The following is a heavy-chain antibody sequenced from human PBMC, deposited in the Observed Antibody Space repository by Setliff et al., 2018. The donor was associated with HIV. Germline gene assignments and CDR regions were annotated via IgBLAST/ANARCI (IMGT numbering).Heavy chain of an antibody. J-gene: IGHJ4*02. Sequence: ASVKVSCKASGYTFTSNDINWVRQATGQGLEWMGWMNPNSGNTGYAQKFQGRVTMTRNTSISTVYMELNSLRSEDTAVYYCARGRYCTTLSCPYYFDYWGQGTLVTV. V-gene: IGHV1-8*02. CDR1: GYTFTSND. CDR2: MNPNSGNT. CDR3: ARGRYCTTLSCPYYFDY. D-gene: IGHD2-8*01.